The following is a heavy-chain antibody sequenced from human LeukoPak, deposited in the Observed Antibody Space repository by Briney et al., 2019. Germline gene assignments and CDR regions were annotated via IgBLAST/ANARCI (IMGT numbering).Heavy chain of an antibody. J-gene: IGHJ6*03. CDR1: GYTFTSYD. CDR3: AREPRMVRGHDYYYMDV. CDR2: MNPNSGNT. V-gene: IGHV1-8*03. D-gene: IGHD3-10*01. Sequence: ASVKVSCKASGYTFTSYDINWVRQSTGQGLEWMGWMNPNSGNTGYAQKFQGRVTITRNTSIGTAYMELSSLRSEDTAMYYCAREPRMVRGHDYYYMDVWGKGTTVTVSS.